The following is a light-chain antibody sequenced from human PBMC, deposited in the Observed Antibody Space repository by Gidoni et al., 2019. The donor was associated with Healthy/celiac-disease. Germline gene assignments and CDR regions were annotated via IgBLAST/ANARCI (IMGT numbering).Light chain of an antibody. CDR2: DAS. J-gene: IGKJ2*01. V-gene: IGKV3-11*01. CDR1: QSVSRY. Sequence: IVLTQSPATLSLSPGERATLACRASQSVSRYLAWYQQKPGQAPRLLIYDASNRATGIPARFSGSGSGTDFTLTISSLEPEDFAVYYCQQRSNWPPYTFXXXTKLEIK. CDR3: QQRSNWPPYT.